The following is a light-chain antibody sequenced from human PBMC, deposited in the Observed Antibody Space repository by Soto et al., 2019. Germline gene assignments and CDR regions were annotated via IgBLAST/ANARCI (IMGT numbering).Light chain of an antibody. CDR3: QLYGSSPLS. CDR1: QSVSSSY. Sequence: EIVVTQTTGTLSLSSGERATLSCRASQSVSSSYLAWYQQKPGQAPRLLIYGASSRATGIPDRFSGSGSATDFTLTISRLEPEDFAVYYCQLYGSSPLSFGGGANVDIK. V-gene: IGKV3-20*01. J-gene: IGKJ4*01. CDR2: GAS.